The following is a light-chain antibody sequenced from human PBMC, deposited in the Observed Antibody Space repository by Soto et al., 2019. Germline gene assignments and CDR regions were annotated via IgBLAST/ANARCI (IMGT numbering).Light chain of an antibody. Sequence: QSALTQPPSASGSPGQSVTISCTGTSSDVGGYNYISWYQQHPGKAPKLTIYEVSKRPSGVPDRFSGSKSGNTASLTVSGLQAEDEADYYCSSYAGSNHVVFGGGTKLTVL. V-gene: IGLV2-8*01. J-gene: IGLJ2*01. CDR3: SSYAGSNHVV. CDR1: SSDVGGYNY. CDR2: EVS.